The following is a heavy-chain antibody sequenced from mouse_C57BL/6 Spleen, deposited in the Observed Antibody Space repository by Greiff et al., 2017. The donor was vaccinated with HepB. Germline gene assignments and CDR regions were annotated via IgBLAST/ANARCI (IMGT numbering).Heavy chain of an antibody. CDR1: GFTFSDYG. CDR2: ISNLAYSI. D-gene: IGHD1-1*01. J-gene: IGHJ1*03. CDR3: ARSYGSSSAYFDV. V-gene: IGHV5-15*01. Sequence: EVQGVESGGGLVQPGGSLKLSCAASGFTFSDYGMAWVRQAPRKGPEWVAFISNLAYSIYYADTVTGRFTISRENAKNTLYLEMSSLRSEDTAMYYCARSYGSSSAYFDVWGTGTTVTVSS.